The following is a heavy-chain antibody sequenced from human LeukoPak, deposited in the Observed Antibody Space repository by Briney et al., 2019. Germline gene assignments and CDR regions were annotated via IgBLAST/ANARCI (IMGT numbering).Heavy chain of an antibody. Sequence: PSETLSLTCAVYGGSFSGYYWSWIRQPPGKGLEWIGEINHSGSTNYNPSLKSRVTISVDTSKNQFSLKLSSVTAADTAIYYCAGGACRGGSCYGDFDYWGRGTLVTVSS. D-gene: IGHD2-15*01. V-gene: IGHV4-34*01. CDR3: AGGACRGGSCYGDFDY. J-gene: IGHJ4*02. CDR1: GGSFSGYY. CDR2: INHSGST.